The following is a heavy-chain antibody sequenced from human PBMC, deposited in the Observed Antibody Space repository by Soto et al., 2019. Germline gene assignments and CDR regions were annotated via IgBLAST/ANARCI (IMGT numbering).Heavy chain of an antibody. J-gene: IGHJ4*02. CDR2: VSYDGSNK. CDR1: GFTFSSYG. CDR3: AKANEEGFSSTWYNFDY. D-gene: IGHD6-13*01. Sequence: GGSLRLSCAASGFTFSSYGMHWVRQAPGKGLEWVAVVSYDGSNKYYAASVRGRLTTTRDNSKNTLYLQMNSLRAEDTAVYYCAKANEEGFSSTWYNFDYWGQGTLVTVSS. V-gene: IGHV3-30*18.